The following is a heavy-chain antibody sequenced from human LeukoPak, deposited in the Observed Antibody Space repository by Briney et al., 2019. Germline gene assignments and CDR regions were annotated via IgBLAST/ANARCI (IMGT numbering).Heavy chain of an antibody. J-gene: IGHJ4*02. CDR2: ISSSSSYI. V-gene: IGHV3-21*01. D-gene: IGHD3-10*01. Sequence: GGSLRLSCAASGFTFSSYSMNWVRQAPGEGLEWVSSISSSSSYIYYADSVKGRFTISRDNAKNSLYLQMNSLRAEDTAVYYCARGLGYYGSGSYNDYWGQGTLVTVSS. CDR3: ARGLGYYGSGSYNDY. CDR1: GFTFSSYS.